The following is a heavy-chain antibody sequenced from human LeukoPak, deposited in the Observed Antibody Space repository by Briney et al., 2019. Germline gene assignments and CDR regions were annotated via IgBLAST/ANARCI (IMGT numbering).Heavy chain of an antibody. V-gene: IGHV3-53*01. D-gene: IGHD2-15*01. J-gene: IGHJ4*02. Sequence: GGSLGLSCAASGFTVSSNYMSWVRQAPGKGLEWVSVIYSGGSTYYADSVKGRFTISRDNSKNTLYLQMNSLRAEDTAVYYCARDPGPVGYCSGGSCYGYWGQGTLVTVSS. CDR3: ARDPGPVGYCSGGSCYGY. CDR2: IYSGGST. CDR1: GFTVSSNY.